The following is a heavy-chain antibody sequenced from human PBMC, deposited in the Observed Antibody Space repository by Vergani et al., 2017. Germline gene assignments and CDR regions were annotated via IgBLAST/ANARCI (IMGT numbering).Heavy chain of an antibody. CDR3: AREPGGDYGSGDGPFDY. CDR1: GFTFSGSA. V-gene: IGHV3-73*02. D-gene: IGHD3-10*01. J-gene: IGHJ4*02. Sequence: EVQLVESGGGLVQPGGSLKLSCAASGFTFSGSAMHWVRQASGKGLEWVGRIRSKANSYATAYAASVKGRFTISRDDSKNTAYLQMNSLRAEDTAVYYCAREPGGDYGSGDGPFDYWGQGTLVTVSS. CDR2: IRSKANSYAT.